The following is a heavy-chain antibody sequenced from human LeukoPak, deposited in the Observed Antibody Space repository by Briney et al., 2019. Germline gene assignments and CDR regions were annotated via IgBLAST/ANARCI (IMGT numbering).Heavy chain of an antibody. Sequence: SETLSLTCTVSGGTISSYYWNWIRQPPGKGLEWIGYIHSSGSTKYNPSLKSRVTISVDTSKNQFSLKLSSMTAADTAVYYCARDWSGLNWFDPWGQGTLVTVSS. V-gene: IGHV4-59*01. CDR2: IHSSGST. CDR3: ARDWSGLNWFDP. D-gene: IGHD3-3*01. CDR1: GGTISSYY. J-gene: IGHJ5*02.